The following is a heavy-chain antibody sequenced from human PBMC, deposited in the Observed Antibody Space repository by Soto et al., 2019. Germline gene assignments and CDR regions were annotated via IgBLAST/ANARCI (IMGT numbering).Heavy chain of an antibody. CDR1: GFTFKTNW. CDR2: INSDGSIT. J-gene: IGHJ4*02. V-gene: IGHV3-74*01. D-gene: IGHD5-12*01. Sequence: VQLVESGGGLVQPGGSLRLSCVASGFTFKTNWMHWVRQAPGKGLVWVSRINSDGSITTYADSVKGRFTISRDNAKNTLYLQMNSLRAEDTAVYYCAGGYGFDYWGQGTLVTVSS. CDR3: AGGYGFDY.